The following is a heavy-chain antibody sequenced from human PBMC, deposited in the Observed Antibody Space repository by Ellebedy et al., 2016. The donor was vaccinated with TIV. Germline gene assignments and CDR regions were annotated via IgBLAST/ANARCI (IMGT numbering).Heavy chain of an antibody. V-gene: IGHV4-39*07. CDR3: ARWNDYGDSLDY. CDR2: IYYSGST. D-gene: IGHD4-17*01. J-gene: IGHJ4*02. CDR1: GGSISSSSYY. Sequence: SETLSLTCTVSGGSISSSSYYWGWIRQPPGKGLEWIGSIYYSGSTYYNPSLKSRVTISVDTSKNQFSLKLSSVTAADTAVYYCARWNDYGDSLDYWGQGTLVTVSS.